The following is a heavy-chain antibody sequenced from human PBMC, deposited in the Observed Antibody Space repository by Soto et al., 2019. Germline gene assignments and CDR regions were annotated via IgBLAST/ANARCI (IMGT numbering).Heavy chain of an antibody. J-gene: IGHJ6*02. CDR2: IIPIFPTP. CDR1: GGTFRTNA. V-gene: IGHV1-69*12. D-gene: IGHD2-15*01. CDR3: ARDKVRKHVGGNYSYIMDV. Sequence: QVQLVQSGAEVKKPGSSVKISCKASGGTFRTNAFSWVRQAPGQGLEWMGGIIPIFPTPDYAQKFQGRVTITAEESTTTTYTELSSLRSEDTATYYSARDKVRKHVGGNYSYIMDVWGQGTTVTVSS.